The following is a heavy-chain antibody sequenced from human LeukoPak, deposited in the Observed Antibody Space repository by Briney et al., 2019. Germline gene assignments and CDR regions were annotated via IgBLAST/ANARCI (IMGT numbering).Heavy chain of an antibody. CDR1: GLTFSSYS. V-gene: IGHV3-21*01. D-gene: IGHD3-10*01. J-gene: IGHJ4*02. CDR3: ARARHVVGGGFDY. CDR2: ISSSSSYI. Sequence: GGSLRLSCAASGLTFSSYSMNWVRQAPGKGLEWVSSISSSSSYIYYADSVKGRFTISRDNAKNSLYLQMNSLRAEDTAVYYCARARHVVGGGFDYWGQGTLVTVSS.